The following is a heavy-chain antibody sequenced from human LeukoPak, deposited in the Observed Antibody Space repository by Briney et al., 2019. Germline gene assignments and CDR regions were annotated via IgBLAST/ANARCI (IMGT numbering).Heavy chain of an antibody. J-gene: IGHJ4*02. D-gene: IGHD3-10*01. V-gene: IGHV4-39*07. Sequence: PSETLSLTCTVSGGSISSSSYYWGWIRQPPGKGLEWIGSIYYSGSTYYNPSLKSRVTISVDTSKNQFSLKLSSVTAADTAVYYCASETMVRGVISDYWGQGTLVTVSS. CDR1: GGSISSSSYY. CDR2: IYYSGST. CDR3: ASETMVRGVISDY.